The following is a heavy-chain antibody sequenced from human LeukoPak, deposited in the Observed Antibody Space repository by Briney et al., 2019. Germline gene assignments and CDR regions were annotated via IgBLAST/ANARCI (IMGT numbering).Heavy chain of an antibody. Sequence: GASVKVSCKASGYTFTSYGISWGRQAPGQGLEWMGWISAYNGNTNYAQKLQGRVTMTTDTSTSTAYMELRSLRSDDTAVYYCAREPTAMAPYNWFDPWGQGTLVTVSS. CDR1: GYTFTSYG. D-gene: IGHD5-18*01. V-gene: IGHV1-18*04. CDR2: ISAYNGNT. J-gene: IGHJ5*02. CDR3: AREPTAMAPYNWFDP.